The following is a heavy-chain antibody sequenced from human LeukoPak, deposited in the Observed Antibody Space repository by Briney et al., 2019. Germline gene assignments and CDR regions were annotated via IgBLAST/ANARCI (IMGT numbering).Heavy chain of an antibody. CDR2: IKQDGSEK. J-gene: IGHJ6*02. Sequence: GGSLRLSCAASGFTFSSCWMTWVRQAPGKGLVWVANIKQDGSEKYYVDSVKGRFTISRDDAKNSLYLQMNSLRAEDMAVYYCAREAQKRNGMDVWGQGTTVTVSS. CDR1: GFTFSSCW. CDR3: AREAQKRNGMDV. V-gene: IGHV3-7*01.